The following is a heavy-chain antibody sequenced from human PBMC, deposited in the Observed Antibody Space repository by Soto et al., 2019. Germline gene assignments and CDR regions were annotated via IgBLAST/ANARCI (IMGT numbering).Heavy chain of an antibody. D-gene: IGHD2-15*01. J-gene: IGHJ4*02. V-gene: IGHV4-34*01. CDR1: GGSFSGYY. CDR3: ARFVVVVAAKGGFDY. CDR2: INHSGST. Sequence: QVQLQQWGAGLLKPSETLSLTCAVYGGSFSGYYWSWIRQPPGKGLEWIGEINHSGSTNYNPSLKSRVTISVDTSQNQFSLKLSSVTAADTAVYYCARFVVVVAAKGGFDYWGQGTLVTVSS.